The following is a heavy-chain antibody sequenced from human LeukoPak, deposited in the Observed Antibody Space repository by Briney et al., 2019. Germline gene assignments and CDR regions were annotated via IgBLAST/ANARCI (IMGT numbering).Heavy chain of an antibody. V-gene: IGHV4-59*08. CDR3: TRHDSGGYYRPHVY. Sequence: SETLSLTCTVAAGSISTYYWSWIRQSPGKGLEWIANIFYSGSPNYNPSLESRVTISFDTSKNQFSLLLTSVTAADTAVYYCTRHDSGGYYRPHVYGGQGTLVTVSS. J-gene: IGHJ4*02. CDR2: IFYSGSP. CDR1: AGSISTYY. D-gene: IGHD3-22*01.